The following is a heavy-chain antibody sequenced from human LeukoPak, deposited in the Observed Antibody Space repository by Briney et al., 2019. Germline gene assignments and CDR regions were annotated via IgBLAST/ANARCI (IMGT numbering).Heavy chain of an antibody. V-gene: IGHV3-23*01. CDR3: AQRGTVTRGFDY. D-gene: IGHD4-17*01. J-gene: IGHJ4*02. Sequence: GSLRLSCTASGITFNSYAMSWVRQAPGKGLEWVSGISSSGGNTYYADSAKGRFTVSRDNSKNTLYLQMNSLSAEDTAVYYCAQRGTVTRGFDYWGQGTLVTVSS. CDR1: GITFNSYA. CDR2: ISSSGGNT.